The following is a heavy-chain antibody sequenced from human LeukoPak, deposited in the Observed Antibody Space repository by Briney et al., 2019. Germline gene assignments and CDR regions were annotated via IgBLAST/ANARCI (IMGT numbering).Heavy chain of an antibody. CDR3: TRQFDGVGYYPDY. Sequence: GGSLRLSCAASGITFSGSAMHWVRQASGKGLEWVGRIRSKANNYATAYAASLKGRFSVSRDDSKNTAYLYMNNLETEDTAIYYCTRQFDGVGYYPDYWGQGTLVTVSS. D-gene: IGHD3-22*01. J-gene: IGHJ4*02. CDR1: GITFSGSA. V-gene: IGHV3-73*01. CDR2: IRSKANNYAT.